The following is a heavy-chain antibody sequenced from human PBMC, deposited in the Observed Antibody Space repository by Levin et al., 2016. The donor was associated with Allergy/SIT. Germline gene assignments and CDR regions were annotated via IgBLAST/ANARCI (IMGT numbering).Heavy chain of an antibody. Sequence: VRQAPGKGLEWVSVIYSGGSTYYADSVKGRFTISRDNSKNTLYLQMNSLRAEDTAVYYCARGLPNWFDPWGQGTLVTVSS. V-gene: IGHV3-66*02. CDR3: ARGLPNWFDP. CDR2: IYSGGST. D-gene: IGHD5-18*01. J-gene: IGHJ5*02.